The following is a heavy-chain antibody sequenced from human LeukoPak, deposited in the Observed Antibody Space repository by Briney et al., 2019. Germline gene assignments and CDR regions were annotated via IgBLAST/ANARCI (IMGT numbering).Heavy chain of an antibody. Sequence: GGSLRLSCAASGFTFSSYWMSWVRQAPGKGLEWVSAISGSGGSTYYADSVKGRFTISRDNSKNTLYLQMNSLRAEDTAVYYCAKRGYYDFWSGPTDDYWGQGTLVTVSS. D-gene: IGHD3-3*01. V-gene: IGHV3-23*01. CDR3: AKRGYYDFWSGPTDDY. CDR2: ISGSGGST. CDR1: GFTFSSYW. J-gene: IGHJ4*02.